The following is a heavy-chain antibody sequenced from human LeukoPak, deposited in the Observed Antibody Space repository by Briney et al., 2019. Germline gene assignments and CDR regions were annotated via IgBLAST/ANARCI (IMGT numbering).Heavy chain of an antibody. CDR1: GFTFSSYW. Sequence: PGGSLRLSCAASGFTFSSYWMSWVRQAPGKGLEWVANIKQDGSEKYYVDSVKGRFTISRDNAKNSLYLQMNSLSAEDTAVYYCARDNFMITFGGVIGDFDYWGQGTLVTVSS. CDR2: IKQDGSEK. J-gene: IGHJ4*02. D-gene: IGHD3-16*02. CDR3: ARDNFMITFGGVIGDFDY. V-gene: IGHV3-7*01.